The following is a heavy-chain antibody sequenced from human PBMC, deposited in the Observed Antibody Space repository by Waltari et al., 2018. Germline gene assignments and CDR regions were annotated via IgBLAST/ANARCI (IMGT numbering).Heavy chain of an antibody. Sequence: QVQLVQSGAEVKKPGASVKVSCKASGYTFTSYGISWVRQAPGQGLEWMGWIRAYNGNTNYAQKLQGRVTMTTDTSTSTAYMELRSLRSDDTAVYYCARDLGYYDSSGYYYPYYFDYWGQGTLVTVSS. D-gene: IGHD3-22*01. CDR1: GYTFTSYG. CDR2: IRAYNGNT. J-gene: IGHJ4*02. CDR3: ARDLGYYDSSGYYYPYYFDY. V-gene: IGHV1-18*01.